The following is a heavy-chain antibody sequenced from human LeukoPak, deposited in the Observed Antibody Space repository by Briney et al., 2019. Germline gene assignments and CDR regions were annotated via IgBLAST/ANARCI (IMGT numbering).Heavy chain of an antibody. CDR1: GFTFSSYA. CDR3: AKGIGWPEGVFNAFDI. D-gene: IGHD3-10*01. Sequence: PGGALRLSCAASGFTFSSYAMSWVRQAPGKGLEWVSAISGSGGSTYYADSVKGRFTISRDNSKNTLYLQMNSLRAEDTAVYYCAKGIGWPEGVFNAFDIWGQGTMVTVSS. J-gene: IGHJ3*02. CDR2: ISGSGGST. V-gene: IGHV3-23*01.